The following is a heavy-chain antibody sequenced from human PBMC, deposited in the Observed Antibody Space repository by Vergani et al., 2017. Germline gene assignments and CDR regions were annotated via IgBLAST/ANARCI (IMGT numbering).Heavy chain of an antibody. CDR2: IYHSGST. CDR3: ASGKIESDAFDI. D-gene: IGHD1-26*01. V-gene: IGHV4-38-2*01. CDR1: GYSISSGYY. J-gene: IGHJ3*02. Sequence: QVQLQESGPGLVKPSETLSLTCAVSGYSISSGYYWGWIRQPPGKGLEWIGSIYHSGSTYYNPSLKSRVTISVDTSKNQFSLKLSSVTAADTAVYYGASGKIESDAFDIWGQGTMVTVSS.